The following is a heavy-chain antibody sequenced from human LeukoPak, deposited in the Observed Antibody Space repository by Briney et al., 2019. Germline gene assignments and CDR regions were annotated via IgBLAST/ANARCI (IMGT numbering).Heavy chain of an antibody. J-gene: IGHJ4*02. CDR1: GGSFSGYY. CDR2: INHSGNT. Sequence: SETLSLTCAVYGGSFSGYYWSWIRQPPGKGLEWIGEINHSGNTNYNPSLKSRVTISVDTSKNQFSLKLSSVTAADTAVYYCARGPSLDYWGQGTLVTVSS. CDR3: ARGPSLDY. V-gene: IGHV4-34*01.